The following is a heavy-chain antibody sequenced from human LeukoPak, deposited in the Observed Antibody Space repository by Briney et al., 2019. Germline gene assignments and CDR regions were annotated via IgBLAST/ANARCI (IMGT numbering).Heavy chain of an antibody. D-gene: IGHD2-21*02. CDR2: IYYSGST. Sequence: PSETLSLTCTVSGGSISSSSYYWGWIRQPPGKGLEWIGSIYYSGSTYYNPSLKSRVTISVDTSKNQFSLKLSSVTAADTAVYYCARVWVHPMVTATHYYFDYWGQGTLVTVSS. V-gene: IGHV4-39*07. CDR3: ARVWVHPMVTATHYYFDY. CDR1: GGSISSSSYY. J-gene: IGHJ4*02.